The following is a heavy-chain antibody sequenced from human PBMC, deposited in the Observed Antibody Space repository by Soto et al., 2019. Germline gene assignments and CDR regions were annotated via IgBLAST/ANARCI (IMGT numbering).Heavy chain of an antibody. Sequence: SETLSLTCTVSGGSISSSSYYWGWIRQPPGKGLEWIGSIHYSATTYYNPSLKSRVTISVDTSKNQFSLKLSSVTAADTAVYYCARHRGYYDILTGYYTELNFDYWGQGTLVTVSS. J-gene: IGHJ4*02. CDR1: GGSISSSSYY. V-gene: IGHV4-39*01. CDR3: ARHRGYYDILTGYYTELNFDY. D-gene: IGHD3-9*01. CDR2: IHYSATT.